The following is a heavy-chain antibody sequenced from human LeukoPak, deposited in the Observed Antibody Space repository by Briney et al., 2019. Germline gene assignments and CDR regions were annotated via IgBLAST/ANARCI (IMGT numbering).Heavy chain of an antibody. CDR1: GFTFDDYA. CDR2: VSWNSGSI. CDR3: AKGREYQLRDAFDI. D-gene: IGHD2-2*01. J-gene: IGHJ3*02. Sequence: GGSLRLSCEASGFTFDDYAMHWVRQAPGKGLEWVSGVSWNSGSIGYADSVKGRSTISRDNAKNSLNLQMNSLRAEGSALYYCAKGREYQLRDAFDIWGQGTTVIVSS. V-gene: IGHV3-9*01.